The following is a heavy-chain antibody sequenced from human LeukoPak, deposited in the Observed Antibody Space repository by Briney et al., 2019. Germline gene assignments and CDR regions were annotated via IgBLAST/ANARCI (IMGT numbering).Heavy chain of an antibody. Sequence: SVRVSCKASGGTFSSYAISWVRQAPGQGLEWMGRIIPIFGTANYAQKFQGRVTITTDESTSTAYMELSSLRSEDTAVYYCARDTVLYGDDAFDIWGQGTMVTVSS. V-gene: IGHV1-69*05. CDR3: ARDTVLYGDDAFDI. D-gene: IGHD4-17*01. CDR1: GGTFSSYA. CDR2: IIPIFGTA. J-gene: IGHJ3*02.